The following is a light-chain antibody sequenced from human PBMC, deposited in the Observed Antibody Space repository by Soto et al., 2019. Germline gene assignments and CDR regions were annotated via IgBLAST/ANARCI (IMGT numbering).Light chain of an antibody. CDR2: EVT. CDR1: STDVGGYNA. CDR3: NSFRVSHLYV. J-gene: IGLJ1*01. Sequence: QSALSQPASVSGSPGQTITISCTRTSTDVGGYNAVSWYQHHPGKAPKLIIYEVTHRPSGVSDRFSASKSGNTASLTISGLQAEDEADYYCNSFRVSHLYVFGTGTQLTV. V-gene: IGLV2-14*01.